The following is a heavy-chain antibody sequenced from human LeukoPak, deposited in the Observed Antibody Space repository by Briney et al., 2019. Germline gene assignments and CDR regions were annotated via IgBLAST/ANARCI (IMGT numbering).Heavy chain of an antibody. D-gene: IGHD2-15*01. CDR2: IKPNSGGT. CDR1: GCTFTGYY. V-gene: IGHV1-2*02. Sequence: ASVKVSCKASGCTFTGYYMHWVRQAPGQGLEWMGWIKPNSGGTNYAQKFQGRVTMTRDTSISTAYMELSRLRSGDTAVYYCASLVVVAATDSYFDYWGQGTLVTVSS. J-gene: IGHJ4*02. CDR3: ASLVVVAATDSYFDY.